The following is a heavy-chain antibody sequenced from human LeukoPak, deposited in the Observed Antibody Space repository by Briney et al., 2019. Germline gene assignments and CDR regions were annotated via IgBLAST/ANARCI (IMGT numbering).Heavy chain of an antibody. CDR1: GGTFSSYA. CDR3: ARGDYYGSGSYAYAFDI. D-gene: IGHD3-10*01. V-gene: IGHV1-69*06. Sequence: ASVKVSCKASGGTFSSYAISWVRQAPGQGLKWMGGIIPIFGTANYAQKFQGRVTITADKSTSTAYMELSSLRSEDTAVYYCARGDYYGSGSYAYAFDIWGQGTMVTVSS. CDR2: IIPIFGTA. J-gene: IGHJ3*02.